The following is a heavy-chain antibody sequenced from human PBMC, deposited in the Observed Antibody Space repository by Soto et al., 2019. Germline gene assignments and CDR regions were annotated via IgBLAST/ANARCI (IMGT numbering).Heavy chain of an antibody. D-gene: IGHD7-27*01. CDR3: AREILGFYYYGMDV. CDR1: GFTFSSYG. J-gene: IGHJ6*02. V-gene: IGHV3-33*01. Sequence: QVQLVESGGGVVQPGRSLRLSCAASGFTFSSYGMHWVRQAPGKGLEWVAVIWYDGSNKYYADSVKGRFTISRDNSKNTLYLQMNSLRAEDTAVYYCAREILGFYYYGMDVWGQGTTVTVSS. CDR2: IWYDGSNK.